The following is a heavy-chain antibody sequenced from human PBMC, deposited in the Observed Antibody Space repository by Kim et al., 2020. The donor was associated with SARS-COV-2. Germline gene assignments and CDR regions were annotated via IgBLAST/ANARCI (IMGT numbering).Heavy chain of an antibody. V-gene: IGHV3-23*01. D-gene: IGHD3-10*01. CDR1: GFTFSSYA. CDR3: VKGFYGSGSPDY. J-gene: IGHJ4*02. CDR2: ISASGGTT. Sequence: GGSLRLSCATSGFTFSSYAMSWVRQAPGKGPEWVSAISASGGTTYYADSVRGRFTISKDNSKGTLYLQMNSLGDEDTALYCCVKGFYGSGSPDYWGQGTLVTVSS.